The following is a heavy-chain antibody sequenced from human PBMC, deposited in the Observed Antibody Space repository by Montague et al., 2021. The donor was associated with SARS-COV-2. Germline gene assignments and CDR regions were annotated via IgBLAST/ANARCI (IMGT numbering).Heavy chain of an antibody. V-gene: IGHV4-34*01. CDR2: INDSGST. CDR3: AGCDAQTLTMVGLRGYSAIDX. Sequence: SETLSLTCAVHGGSLSGYYWAWIRQSPGKGLEWIAEINDSGSTNYNFYPSLRSRVTISVDTSKSQFSLKLSTVSAADTGVYYCAGCDAQTLTMVGLRGYSAIDXWGQGTLVTVSS. D-gene: IGHD3-22*01. CDR1: GGSLSGYY. J-gene: IGHJ4*03.